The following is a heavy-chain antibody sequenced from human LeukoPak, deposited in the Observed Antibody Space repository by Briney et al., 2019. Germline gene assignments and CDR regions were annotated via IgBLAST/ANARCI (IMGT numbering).Heavy chain of an antibody. CDR1: GFTFSSYS. J-gene: IGHJ6*02. D-gene: IGHD6-13*01. Sequence: GGSLRLSCAASGFTFSSYSMNWVRQAPGKGLEWVSSISSSSSNIYYADSVKGRFTISRDNAKNSLYLQMNSLRAEDTAVYYCARSSSWTNYYYYGMDVWGQGTTVTVSS. V-gene: IGHV3-21*01. CDR2: ISSSSSNI. CDR3: ARSSSWTNYYYYGMDV.